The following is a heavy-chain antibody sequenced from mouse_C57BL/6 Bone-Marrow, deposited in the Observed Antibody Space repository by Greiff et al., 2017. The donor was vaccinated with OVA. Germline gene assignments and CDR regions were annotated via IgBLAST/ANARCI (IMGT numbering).Heavy chain of an antibody. V-gene: IGHV5-4*01. CDR2: ISDGGSYT. D-gene: IGHD2-13*01. Sequence: EVHLVESGGGLVKPGGSLKLSCAASGFTFSSYAMSWVRQTTEKRLEWVATISDGGSYTYYPDNVKGRFTISRDNAKNNLYLQMSHLKSEDTAMYYCARDTDGDYSAWFAYWGQGTLVTVSA. CDR1: GFTFSSYA. J-gene: IGHJ3*01. CDR3: ARDTDGDYSAWFAY.